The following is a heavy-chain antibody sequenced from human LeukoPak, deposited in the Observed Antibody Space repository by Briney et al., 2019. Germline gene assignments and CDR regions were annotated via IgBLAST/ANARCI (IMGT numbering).Heavy chain of an antibody. CDR2: ISGSGGST. CDR3: AKFHRLSF. D-gene: IGHD2/OR15-2a*01. J-gene: IGHJ4*02. CDR1: GYLLNSYA. Sequence: GGSLRLSCTASGYLLNSYAMWWVRQAPGKGLEWVSAISGSGGSTYYAHSLKGRLTISRDNSKNALYLQMNSLRAEDTDVYFCAKFHRLSFRGQGTLVTVSS. V-gene: IGHV3-23*01.